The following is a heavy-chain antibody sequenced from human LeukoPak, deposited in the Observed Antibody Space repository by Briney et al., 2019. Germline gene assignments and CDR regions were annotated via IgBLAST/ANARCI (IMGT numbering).Heavy chain of an antibody. CDR2: IKQDGSEK. D-gene: IGHD2-8*02. V-gene: IGHV3-7*01. CDR1: GFTFSNYW. Sequence: GGSLRLSCAASGFTFSNYWMGWVRQALGKGLEWVANIKQDGSEKRYVDPVKGRFTISRDNAKNSLYLQMNSLRAEDTAVYYCARAPATNEWRCMDYWGQGTLVTVSS. J-gene: IGHJ4*02. CDR3: ARAPATNEWRCMDY.